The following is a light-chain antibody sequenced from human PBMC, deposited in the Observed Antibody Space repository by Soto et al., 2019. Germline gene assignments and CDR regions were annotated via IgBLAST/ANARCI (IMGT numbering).Light chain of an antibody. Sequence: QSVLTQPPSASGTPGQRVTISCSGRSSNIGSNTVNWYQQLPGTAPKLLIYRNNQRPSGVPDRFSGSKSGISASLAISGLQSEDEADYYCAAWDDSLNVVFGGGTKLTVL. J-gene: IGLJ2*01. CDR3: AAWDDSLNVV. CDR1: SSNIGSNT. CDR2: RNN. V-gene: IGLV1-44*01.